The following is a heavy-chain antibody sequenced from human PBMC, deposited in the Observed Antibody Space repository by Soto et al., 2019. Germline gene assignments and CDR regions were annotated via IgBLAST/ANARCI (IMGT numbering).Heavy chain of an antibody. CDR1: DGSLSSSNG. Sequence: SDTLSLTCGVSDGSLSSSNGLSLVREPPGKGLEWIGEIYHSGSTNYNPSLKSRVTISVDKSKNQFSLKLSSVTAADTAVYYCARDPYYDSSGPNYWGQGTLVTVSS. V-gene: IGHV4-4*02. J-gene: IGHJ4*02. D-gene: IGHD3-22*01. CDR3: ARDPYYDSSGPNY. CDR2: IYHSGST.